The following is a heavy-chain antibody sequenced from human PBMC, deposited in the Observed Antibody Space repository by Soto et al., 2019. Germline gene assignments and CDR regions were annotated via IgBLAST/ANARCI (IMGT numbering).Heavy chain of an antibody. CDR2: INHSGST. Sequence: PSETLSLTCAVYGGSFSGYYWSWIRQPPGKGLEWIGEINHSGSTNYNPSLKSRVTISVDTSKNQFSLKLSSVTAADTAVYYCARGGGYMVRGAKRWFDPWGQGTLVTVSS. CDR3: ARGGGYMVRGAKRWFDP. V-gene: IGHV4-34*01. CDR1: GGSFSGYY. J-gene: IGHJ5*02. D-gene: IGHD3-10*01.